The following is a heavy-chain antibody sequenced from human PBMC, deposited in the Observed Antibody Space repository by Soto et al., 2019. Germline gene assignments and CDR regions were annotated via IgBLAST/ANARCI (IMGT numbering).Heavy chain of an antibody. Sequence: ASVKVSCKASGYTFTSYGISWVRQAPGQGLEWMGWISAYNGNTNYAQKLQGRVTMTTDTSTSTAYMELRSLRSDDTAVYYCASFPHSGWYVGGLYYYYGMDVWGQGTTVTV. CDR1: GYTFTSYG. V-gene: IGHV1-18*01. D-gene: IGHD6-19*01. J-gene: IGHJ6*01. CDR2: ISAYNGNT. CDR3: ASFPHSGWYVGGLYYYYGMDV.